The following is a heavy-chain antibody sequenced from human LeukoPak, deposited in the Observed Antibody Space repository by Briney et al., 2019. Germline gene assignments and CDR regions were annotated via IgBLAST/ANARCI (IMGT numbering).Heavy chain of an antibody. CDR2: IWYDGSNK. V-gene: IGHV3-33*01. J-gene: IGHJ6*03. Sequence: GGSLRLSCAASGFTFNSYAMHWVRRAPGKGLEWVALIWYDGSNKYYADSVEGRFTVSRDNSKNTLYLQMNSLRAEDTAVYYCARARGWEPNHYYYYMDVWGKGTTVTVSS. D-gene: IGHD1-26*01. CDR1: GFTFNSYA. CDR3: ARARGWEPNHYYYYMDV.